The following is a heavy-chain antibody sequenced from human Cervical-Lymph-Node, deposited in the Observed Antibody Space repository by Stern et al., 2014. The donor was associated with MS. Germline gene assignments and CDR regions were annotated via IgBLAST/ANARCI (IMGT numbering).Heavy chain of an antibody. D-gene: IGHD6-19*01. CDR2: LNSDGSNT. CDR3: ARDHSTGWYFFDF. CDR1: GFTFSNYW. Sequence: VQLVESGGGLVPPGGSLRLSCAASGFTFSNYWMPWVREVPGKGLVWVSRLNSDGSNTNYADSVKGRFTISRDNAKNTLWLQMNSLRAEDTAVYYCARDHSTGWYFFDFWGQGTLVTVSS. J-gene: IGHJ4*02. V-gene: IGHV3-74*01.